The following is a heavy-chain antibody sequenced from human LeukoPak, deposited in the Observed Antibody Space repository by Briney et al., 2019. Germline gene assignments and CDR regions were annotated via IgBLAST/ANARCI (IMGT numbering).Heavy chain of an antibody. CDR1: GGSINYNSYY. CDR3: ARDRDVDDFDS. D-gene: IGHD2-15*01. Sequence: SETLSLTCTVSGGSINYNSYYWGWIRQPPGKGLEWIGSIYYSGTTYYNPSLRSRVTISVDTSKNQLSLNLKSVTAADTAVYYCARDRDVDDFDSWGHGTLVTVSS. J-gene: IGHJ4*01. V-gene: IGHV4-39*07. CDR2: IYYSGTT.